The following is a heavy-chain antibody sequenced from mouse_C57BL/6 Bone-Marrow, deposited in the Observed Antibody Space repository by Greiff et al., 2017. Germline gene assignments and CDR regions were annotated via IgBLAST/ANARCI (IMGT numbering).Heavy chain of an antibody. Sequence: EVMLVESGGGLVKPGGSLKLSCAASGFTFSDYGMHWVRQAPEKGLEWVAYISSGSSTIYYADTVKGRFTISRDNAKNTLFLQMTSLRSEDTAMYYCARSGQLGYAMDYWGQGTSVTVSS. CDR2: ISSGSSTI. D-gene: IGHD6-1*01. J-gene: IGHJ4*01. CDR3: ARSGQLGYAMDY. CDR1: GFTFSDYG. V-gene: IGHV5-17*01.